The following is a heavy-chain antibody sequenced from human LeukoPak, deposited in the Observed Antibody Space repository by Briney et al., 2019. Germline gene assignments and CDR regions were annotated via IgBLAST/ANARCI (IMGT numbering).Heavy chain of an antibody. Sequence: SETLSLTCTVSGGSISSSSYYWGWIRQPPGKGLEWIGSIYYSGSTYYNPSLKSRVTISVDTSKNQFSLKLSSVTAADTAVYYCARVLGWDRARFDPWGQGTPVTVSS. CDR1: GGSISSSSYY. V-gene: IGHV4-39*07. CDR3: ARVLGWDRARFDP. J-gene: IGHJ5*02. D-gene: IGHD1-26*01. CDR2: IYYSGST.